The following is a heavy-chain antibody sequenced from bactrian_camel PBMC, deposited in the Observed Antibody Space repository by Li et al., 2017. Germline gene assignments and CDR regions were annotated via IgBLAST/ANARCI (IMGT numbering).Heavy chain of an antibody. Sequence: VQLVESGGGPVQAGGSLRLSCGYSSSSYCMAWFRQAPGKEREGVALLHTSENRAVYVDSVKGRFTISKDNAHNTLILQMNNLKPEDTAMYYCAADRYGGSWNLGALCVRTEQKHNYWGQGTQVTVS. J-gene: IGHJ4*01. CDR2: LHTSENRA. CDR3: AADRYGGSWNLGALCVRTEQKHNY. CDR1: YSSSSYC. V-gene: IGHV3S1*01. D-gene: IGHD6*01.